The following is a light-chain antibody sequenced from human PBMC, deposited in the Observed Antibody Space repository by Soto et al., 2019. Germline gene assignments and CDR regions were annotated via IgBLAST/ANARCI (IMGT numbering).Light chain of an antibody. CDR1: QNISFW. CDR3: QEYGTSFTWT. V-gene: IGKV1-5*03. CDR2: RAS. Sequence: IHVTQSPSTLSASDGDRVTITCRASQNISFWLAWYQQKPGKAPKVLIHRASTLESGVPSRFSGSGSGTEFTLTITSQHPEDFASHFCQEYGTSFTWTFGQGTKVDNK. J-gene: IGKJ1*01.